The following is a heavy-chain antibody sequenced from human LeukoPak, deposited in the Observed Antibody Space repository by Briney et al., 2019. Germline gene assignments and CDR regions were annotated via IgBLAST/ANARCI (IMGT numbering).Heavy chain of an antibody. V-gene: IGHV1-69*04. J-gene: IGHJ4*02. CDR1: GGTFSSYA. Sequence: SVKVSCKASGGTFSSYAISWVRQAPGQGLEWMGRIIPILGIANYAQKFQGRVTITADKSTSTAYMELSSLRSEDTAVYYCARVGGSYVLDYWGQGTLVTVSS. CDR3: ARVGGSYVLDY. D-gene: IGHD1-26*01. CDR2: IIPILGIA.